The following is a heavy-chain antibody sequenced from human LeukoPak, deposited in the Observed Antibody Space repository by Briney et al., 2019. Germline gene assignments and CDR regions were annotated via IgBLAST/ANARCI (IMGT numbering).Heavy chain of an antibody. CDR2: ISSSGTTI. D-gene: IGHD2-15*01. V-gene: IGHV3-48*04. CDR3: ARDRVGCSGGSCYARWFDP. J-gene: IGHJ5*02. Sequence: GGSLRLSCAASGFTFNTFWMSWVRQAPGKGLEWVSCISSSGTTIYYADSVKGRFTISRDNAKNSLYLQMNSLRAEDTAVYYCARDRVGCSGGSCYARWFDPWGQGTLVTVSS. CDR1: GFTFNTFW.